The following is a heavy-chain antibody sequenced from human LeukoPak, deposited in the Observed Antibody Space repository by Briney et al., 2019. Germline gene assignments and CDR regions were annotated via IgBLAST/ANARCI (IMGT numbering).Heavy chain of an antibody. CDR3: ARVEPGGYFDY. CDR2: IYYSGST. V-gene: IGHV4-61*01. J-gene: IGHJ4*02. CDR1: GGSVSRGSYY. D-gene: IGHD3-10*01. Sequence: PSETLSLTCTVSGGSVSRGSYYWSWIRQPPGKGLEWIGYIYYSGSTNYNPSLKSRVTISVDTSKNQFSLKLSSVTAADTAVYYCARVEPGGYFDYWGQGTLVTVSS.